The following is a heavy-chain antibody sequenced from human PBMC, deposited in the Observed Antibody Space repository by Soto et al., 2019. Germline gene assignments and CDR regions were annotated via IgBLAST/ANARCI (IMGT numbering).Heavy chain of an antibody. V-gene: IGHV3-23*01. D-gene: IGHD1-26*01. CDR3: AKMTISMEQWELAY. Sequence: EVQLLESAGGLVQPGGSLRLSCAASGFTFSSYAMSWVRQAPGKGLEWVSAISGSGGSTYYADSMKGRFTISRDNSKNTLYLQMNSLRAEDTAVYYCAKMTISMEQWELAYWGQGTLVTVSS. J-gene: IGHJ4*02. CDR1: GFTFSSYA. CDR2: ISGSGGST.